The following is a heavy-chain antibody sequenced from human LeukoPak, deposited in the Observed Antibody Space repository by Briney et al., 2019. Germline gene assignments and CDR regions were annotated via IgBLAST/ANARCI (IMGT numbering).Heavy chain of an antibody. CDR3: ARHGTVDPDAFDI. J-gene: IGHJ3*02. Sequence: GGSLRLSCAASGFTVSSNYMSWVRQAPGKGLEWVSVIYSGGSTYYADSAKGRFTISRDNSKNTLYLQMNSLRAEDTAVYYCARHGTVDPDAFDIWGQGTMVTVSS. V-gene: IGHV3-53*01. CDR1: GFTVSSNY. CDR2: IYSGGST.